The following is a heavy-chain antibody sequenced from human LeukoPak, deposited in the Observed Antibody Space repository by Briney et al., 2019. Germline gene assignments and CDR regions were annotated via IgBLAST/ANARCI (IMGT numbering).Heavy chain of an antibody. CDR3: ARSVAGFDY. V-gene: IGHV3-11*06. CDR2: ISSSSSYT. Sequence: GGSLRLSCAASGFTFSDYYMSWIRQAPGKGLEWVSYISSSSSYTNYADSVKGRFTISRDNAKNSLHLQMNSLRAEDTAVYYCARSVAGFDYWGQGTLVTVSS. CDR1: GFTFSDYY. J-gene: IGHJ4*02. D-gene: IGHD6-19*01.